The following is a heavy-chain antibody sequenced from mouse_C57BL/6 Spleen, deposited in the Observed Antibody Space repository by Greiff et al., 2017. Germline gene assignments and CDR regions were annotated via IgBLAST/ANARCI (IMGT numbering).Heavy chain of an antibody. CDR2: ISSGSSTL. V-gene: IGHV5-17*01. Sequence: EVKLMESGGGLVKPGGSLKLSCAASGFTFSDYGMYWVRQAPEKGLEWVAYISSGSSTLYYADTVKGRFTISRDHAKNTLFLQMTSLRSEDTAMYDCARRGSSAYYFDYWGQGTTLTVSS. D-gene: IGHD1-1*01. CDR3: ARRGSSAYYFDY. J-gene: IGHJ2*01. CDR1: GFTFSDYG.